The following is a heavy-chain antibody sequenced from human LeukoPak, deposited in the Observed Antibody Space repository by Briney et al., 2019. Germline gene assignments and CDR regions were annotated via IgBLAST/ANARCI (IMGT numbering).Heavy chain of an antibody. CDR3: ATLIWFGELNGLDP. CDR1: GYTFTSYG. J-gene: IGHJ5*02. Sequence: ASVKVSCKASGYTFTSYGVTWVRQAPGKGLEWMGGFDPEDGETIYAQKFQGRVTMTEDTSTDTAYMELSSLRSEDTAVYYCATLIWFGELNGLDPWGQGTLVTVSS. D-gene: IGHD3-10*01. CDR2: FDPEDGET. V-gene: IGHV1-24*01.